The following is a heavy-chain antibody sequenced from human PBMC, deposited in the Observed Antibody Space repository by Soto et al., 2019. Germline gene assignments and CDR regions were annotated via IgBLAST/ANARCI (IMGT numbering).Heavy chain of an antibody. CDR2: ISASGDRT. CDR1: GFTLTNYA. J-gene: IGHJ3*01. V-gene: IGHV3-23*01. CDR3: EGSWT. Sequence: EVQLLVSGGGSVQPGGSLRLSCEVSGFTLTNYAMSWVRQAPGKGLEWVSQISASGDRTYYADSVKGRFTISKASSKNTLFLQMTSLRGEDSAVYYCEGSWTWGQGTMVTVSS. D-gene: IGHD5-12*01.